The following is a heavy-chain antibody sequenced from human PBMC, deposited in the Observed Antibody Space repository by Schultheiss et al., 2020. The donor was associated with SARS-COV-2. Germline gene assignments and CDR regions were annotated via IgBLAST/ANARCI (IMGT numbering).Heavy chain of an antibody. J-gene: IGHJ4*02. CDR2: VSSDGYST. CDR1: GFTFTGYW. CDR3: ARGLGLGHAYFDY. V-gene: IGHV3-74*01. D-gene: IGHD3/OR15-3a*01. Sequence: GGSLRLSCAASGFTFTGYWMHWVRQVPGKGPVWVSRVSSDGYSTTYADFVKGRFTISRDNARNTLYLQMNSLRAEDTAVYYCARGLGLGHAYFDYWGQGTLVTVSS.